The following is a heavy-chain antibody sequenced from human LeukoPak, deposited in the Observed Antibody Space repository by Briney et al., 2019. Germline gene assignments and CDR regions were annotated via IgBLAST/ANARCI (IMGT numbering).Heavy chain of an antibody. D-gene: IGHD3-22*01. CDR2: IYYSGST. CDR1: GGSISSYY. J-gene: IGHJ4*02. CDR3: ARTRLYYYDSSGYYSSDFDY. V-gene: IGHV4-59*01. Sequence: SETLSLTCTASGGSISSYYWSWIRQPPGKGLEWIGYIYYSGSTNYNPSLKSRVTISVDTSKNQFSLKLSSVTAADTAVYYCARTRLYYYDSSGYYSSDFDYWGQGTLVTVSS.